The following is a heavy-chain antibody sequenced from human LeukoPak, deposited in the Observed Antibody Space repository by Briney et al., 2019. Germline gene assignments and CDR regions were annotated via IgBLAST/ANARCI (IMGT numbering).Heavy chain of an antibody. D-gene: IGHD5-18*01. V-gene: IGHV1-69*05. J-gene: IGHJ6*03. Sequence: SVKVSCKASGGTFSSYAISWVRQAPGQGLEWMGGFIPIFGTANYAQKFQGRVTITTDESTSTAYMELSSLRSEDTAVYYCARGGYSYGTDYYMDVWGKGTTVTVSS. CDR2: FIPIFGTA. CDR1: GGTFSSYA. CDR3: ARGGYSYGTDYYMDV.